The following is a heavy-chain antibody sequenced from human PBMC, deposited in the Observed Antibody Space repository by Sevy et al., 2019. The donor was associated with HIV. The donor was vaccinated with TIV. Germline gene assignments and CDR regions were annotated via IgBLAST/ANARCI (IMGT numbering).Heavy chain of an antibody. CDR2: FYSGGKT. CDR1: GFIVSSNY. V-gene: IGHV3-53*01. J-gene: IGHJ6*02. D-gene: IGHD2-21*01. Sequence: GGSLRLSCAVSGFIVSSNYMIWVRQAPGKGPEWVSIFYSGGKTYYADSVKGRFTISRDISKNTLYLQMNSLRAEDTAVYYCASDLGVDYYGMDVWGQGTTVTVSS. CDR3: ASDLGVDYYGMDV.